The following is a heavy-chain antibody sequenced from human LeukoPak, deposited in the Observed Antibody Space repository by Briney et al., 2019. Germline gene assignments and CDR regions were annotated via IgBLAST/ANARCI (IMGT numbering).Heavy chain of an antibody. CDR1: GFTLSSYA. D-gene: IGHD3-22*01. J-gene: IGHJ4*02. V-gene: IGHV3-23*01. Sequence: GGSLRLSCAASGFTLSSYAMSWVRQTPGKGLEWVSTISDNAYYADSVKGRFTVSRDNSKNTLHLQMNSLRAEDTALYYCVKAIRPFNSGNYYSCLDYWGQGSLVTVSS. CDR2: ISDNA. CDR3: VKAIRPFNSGNYYSCLDY.